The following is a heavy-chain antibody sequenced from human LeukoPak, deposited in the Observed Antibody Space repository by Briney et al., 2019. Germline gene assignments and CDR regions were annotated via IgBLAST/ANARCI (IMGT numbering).Heavy chain of an antibody. CDR1: GFTFSSYA. CDR3: ARALGAVVVTAIDAFDI. J-gene: IGHJ3*02. D-gene: IGHD2-21*02. V-gene: IGHV3-30-3*01. CDR2: ISYDGSNK. Sequence: GGSLRLSCAASGFTFSSYAVHWVRQAPGTGLEWVAFISYDGSNKYYADSVKGRFTISRDNAKNSLYLQMNSLRAEDTAVYYCARALGAVVVTAIDAFDIWGQGTMVTVSS.